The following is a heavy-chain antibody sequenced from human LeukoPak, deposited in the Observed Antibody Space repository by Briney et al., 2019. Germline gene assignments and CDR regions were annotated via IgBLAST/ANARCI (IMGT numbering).Heavy chain of an antibody. CDR3: ARSWGDYGRLQINYYYYMDV. V-gene: IGHV3-30*04. D-gene: IGHD4-17*01. J-gene: IGHJ6*03. CDR2: ISYDGSNK. CDR1: GFTFSSYA. Sequence: GGSLRLSCAASGFTFSSYAMHWVRQAPGKGLEWVAVISYDGSNKYYADSVKGRFTISRDNSENTLYLQMNSLRAEDTAVYYCARSWGDYGRLQINYYYYMDVWGKGTTVTVSS.